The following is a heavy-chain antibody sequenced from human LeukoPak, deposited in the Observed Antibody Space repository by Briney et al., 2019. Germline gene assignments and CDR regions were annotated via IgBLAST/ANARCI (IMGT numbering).Heavy chain of an antibody. CDR1: GFTVSSNY. D-gene: IGHD5-12*01. V-gene: IGHV3-53*01. CDR3: AKGTEYSGYVWPFDI. CDR2: IYSGGST. J-gene: IGHJ3*02. Sequence: GGSLRLSCAASGFTVSSNYMSWVRQAPGKGLEWVSVIYSGGSTYYADSVKGRFAISRDNSKSTLYLQMNSLRAEDTAVYFCAKGTEYSGYVWPFDIWGQGTVVTVSS.